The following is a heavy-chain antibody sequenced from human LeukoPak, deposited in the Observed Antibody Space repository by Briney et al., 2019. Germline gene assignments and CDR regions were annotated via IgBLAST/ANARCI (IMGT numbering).Heavy chain of an antibody. CDR1: GFTFNNAW. D-gene: IGHD2-15*01. CDR3: STGGGTNDY. J-gene: IGHJ4*02. CDR2: IRAETAGGTT. V-gene: IGHV3-15*01. Sequence: PGGSLRLSCAASGFTFNNAWISSVRQAPGKGLEWVGRIRAETAGGTTDYGAPVKGKFTISRDDSKNTLYLQMNSLKTADTAVYFCSTGGGTNDYWSQGTLVTVSS.